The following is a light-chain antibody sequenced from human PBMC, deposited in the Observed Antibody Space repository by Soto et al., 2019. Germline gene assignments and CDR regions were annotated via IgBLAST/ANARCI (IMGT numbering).Light chain of an antibody. J-gene: IGKJ2*01. CDR3: HQYDKAPQT. V-gene: IGKV3-20*01. CDR1: QYMTRTY. Sequence: DIVLTQSPGTLSLSPGERATLSCRASQYMTRTYIAWYQQKPGQAPRLLIYAASNRGTGIPDKFSGSGSGTDYSLTITRLEPEDSAVYYCHQYDKAPQTFGQGTKVDIK. CDR2: AAS.